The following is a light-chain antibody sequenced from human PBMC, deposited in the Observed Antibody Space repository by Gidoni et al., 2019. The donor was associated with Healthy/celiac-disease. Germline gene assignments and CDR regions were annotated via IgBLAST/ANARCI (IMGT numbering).Light chain of an antibody. CDR2: DAS. V-gene: IGKV3-11*01. J-gene: IGKJ4*01. Sequence: EIVLTQSPATLSLSPGERATLSCRASQSVSRYFAWYQQKPGQAPRLLIYDASTRATGIPARFSGSGSGTDFTLTISSLEPEDFAVYYCQQRSNWPLTFGGXTKVEIK. CDR1: QSVSRY. CDR3: QQRSNWPLT.